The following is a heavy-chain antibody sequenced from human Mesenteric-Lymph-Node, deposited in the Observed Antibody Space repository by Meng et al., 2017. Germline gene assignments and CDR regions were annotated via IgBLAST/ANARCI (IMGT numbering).Heavy chain of an antibody. CDR1: GFSLSTSGVG. V-gene: IGHV2-5*01. D-gene: IGHD1-1*01. CDR2: IYWSDEK. CDR3: AHRRGMSTTGGLFDP. Sequence: IPLKESCPTLVQPTQTLTLTCTFSGFSLSTSGVGVGWIRQPPGKALEWLAVIYWSDEKRYSPTLKSRLTITKDTSKNQVVLTVTNMDTVDTATYYCAHRRGMSTTGGLFDPWGQGTLVTVSS. J-gene: IGHJ5*02.